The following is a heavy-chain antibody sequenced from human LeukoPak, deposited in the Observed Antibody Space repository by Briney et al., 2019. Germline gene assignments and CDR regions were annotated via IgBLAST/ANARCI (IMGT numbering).Heavy chain of an antibody. V-gene: IGHV3-23*01. CDR3: ARAYSSSWYDY. Sequence: PGGSLRLSCAASGFTFSTYAMSWVRQAPGKGLEWVSSISGRGNNTYYADSVKGRFTISRDNSKNTLHLQMNSLRVEDTAIYCCARAYSSSWYDYWGQGTLVIVSS. D-gene: IGHD6-13*01. CDR2: ISGRGNNT. J-gene: IGHJ4*02. CDR1: GFTFSTYA.